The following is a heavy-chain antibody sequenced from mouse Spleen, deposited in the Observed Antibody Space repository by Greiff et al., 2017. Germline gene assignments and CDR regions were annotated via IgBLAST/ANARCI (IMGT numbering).Heavy chain of an antibody. CDR2: INPNYGTT. J-gene: IGHJ1*01. Sequence: VHVKQSGPELVKPGASVKISCKASGYSFTDYNMNWVKQSNGKSLEWIGVINPNYGTTSYNQKFKGKATLTVDQSSSTAYMQLNSLTSEDSAVYYCARGAYYGNYGYFDVWGAGTTVTVSS. CDR1: GYSFTDYN. CDR3: ARGAYYGNYGYFDV. D-gene: IGHD2-10*01. V-gene: IGHV1-39*01.